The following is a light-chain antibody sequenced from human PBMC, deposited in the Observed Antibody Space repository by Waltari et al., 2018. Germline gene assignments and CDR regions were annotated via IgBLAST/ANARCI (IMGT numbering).Light chain of an antibody. CDR3: SSYAGDNSLAPDWV. V-gene: IGLV2-8*01. J-gene: IGLJ3*02. Sequence: QSALTQPPSASGSPGQSVTTSCPGTSGDTVRQIFVSWYQQRPGKAPKLIIYELNKRPSGVPDRFTGSKSGNTASLTVSGLQTEDEADYYCSSYAGDNSLAPDWVFGGGTTLTVL. CDR1: SGDTVRQIF. CDR2: ELN.